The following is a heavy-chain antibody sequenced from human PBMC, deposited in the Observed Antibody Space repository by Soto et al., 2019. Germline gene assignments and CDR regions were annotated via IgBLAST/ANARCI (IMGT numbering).Heavy chain of an antibody. CDR1: GYTFTSYG. J-gene: IGHJ4*02. CDR2: ISAYNGNT. D-gene: IGHD3-16*02. V-gene: IGHV1-18*01. CDR3: ARDRYDYVWGSYRHHGFDY. Sequence: QVQLVQSGAEVKKPGASVKVSCKASGYTFTSYGISWVRQAPGQGLEWMGWISAYNGNTNYAQKLQGRVTMTTDTSTITAYMELRSLRSDDTAVYYCARDRYDYVWGSYRHHGFDYWGQGTLVTVSS.